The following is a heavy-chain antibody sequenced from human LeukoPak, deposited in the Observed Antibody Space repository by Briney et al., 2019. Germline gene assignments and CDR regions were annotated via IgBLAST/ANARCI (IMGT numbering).Heavy chain of an antibody. CDR1: GGSISSYY. CDR2: IYYSGSA. J-gene: IGHJ4*02. Sequence: SETLPLTCTVSGGSISSYYWKWIRQPPGKGLEWIGYIYYSGSANYNPSLKSRVTISVDTSKNQFSLKLSSVTAADTAVYYCARVGTLVRGVIDYWGQGTLVTVSS. V-gene: IGHV4-59*01. CDR3: ARVGTLVRGVIDY. D-gene: IGHD3-10*01.